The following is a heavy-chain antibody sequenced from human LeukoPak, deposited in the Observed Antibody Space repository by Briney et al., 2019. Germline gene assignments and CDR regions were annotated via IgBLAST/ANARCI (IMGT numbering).Heavy chain of an antibody. CDR2: ASYRSKWYY. V-gene: IGHV6-1*01. D-gene: IGHD2-15*01. J-gene: IGHJ3*02. CDR1: GDSVSRNSAA. CDR3: VGCSGGSCHSGAFEI. Sequence: SQTLSLTCAISGDSVSRNSAAWNWIRQSPSRGLEWLARASYRSKWYYDYAVSVKSRMSINTDTSKNQFTLQLNSVFPEDTAVYYCVGCSGGSCHSGAFEIWGQGTMVTVSS.